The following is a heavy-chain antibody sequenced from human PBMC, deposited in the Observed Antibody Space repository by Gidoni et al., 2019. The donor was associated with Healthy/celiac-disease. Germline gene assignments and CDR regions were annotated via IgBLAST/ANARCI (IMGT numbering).Heavy chain of an antibody. CDR2: INHSGST. D-gene: IGHD2-8*01. V-gene: IGHV4-34*01. CDR1: GGPFSGSY. CDR3: ARGRGYCTNGVCRRYYYYYGMDV. Sequence: QVLLQQWGAGLWKPSETLSLTCAVYGGPFSGSYRRWIRQPAGKGLEWIGEINHSGSTNYNPSLKSRITISVDTSTIQFSLKLSSVTAADTAVYYCARGRGYCTNGVCRRYYYYYGMDVWGQGTTVTVSS. J-gene: IGHJ6*02.